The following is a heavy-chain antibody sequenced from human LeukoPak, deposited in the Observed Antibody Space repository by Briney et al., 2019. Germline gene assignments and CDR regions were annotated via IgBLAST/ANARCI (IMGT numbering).Heavy chain of an antibody. CDR2: IYYSGST. V-gene: IGHV4-59*01. Sequence: SETLSLTCPVYRGSISSYYWSWIRQPPGKGLEWIGYIYYSGSTNYNPSLKSRVTISVDTSKNQFSLKLSSVTAADTAVYYCARDPGAPLGSPVSEAYYYYYIDVWGTGTTVTVSS. CDR3: ARDPGAPLGSPVSEAYYYYYIDV. CDR1: RGSISSYY. J-gene: IGHJ6*03. D-gene: IGHD1-26*01.